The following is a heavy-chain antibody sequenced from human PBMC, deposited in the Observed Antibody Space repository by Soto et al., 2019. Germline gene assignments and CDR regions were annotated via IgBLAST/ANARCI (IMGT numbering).Heavy chain of an antibody. CDR3: ARVRAYCSSTSCYTYEY. D-gene: IGHD2-2*02. J-gene: IGHJ4*02. CDR1: GYTFTSYG. V-gene: IGHV1-18*01. Sequence: ASVKVSCKASGYTFTSYGISWVRQAPGQGLEWMGWISAYNGNTNYAQKLQGRVTMTTDTSTSTAYMELRSLRSDDTAVYYCARVRAYCSSTSCYTYEYWGQGTMVTVS. CDR2: ISAYNGNT.